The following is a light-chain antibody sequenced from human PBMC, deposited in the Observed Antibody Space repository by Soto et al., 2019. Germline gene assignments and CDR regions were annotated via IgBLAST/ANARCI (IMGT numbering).Light chain of an antibody. V-gene: IGKV3-20*01. Sequence: ENVLTQSPGTLSLSPGERATVSCRASQSITGSYLAWYQQTPGQAPRLLIYGASSRATGVPDRFSGSGSGTDFTLTIRRMETEDFAVYYCQQYYSIPLTFGGGTKVDIK. J-gene: IGKJ4*01. CDR2: GAS. CDR3: QQYYSIPLT. CDR1: QSITGSY.